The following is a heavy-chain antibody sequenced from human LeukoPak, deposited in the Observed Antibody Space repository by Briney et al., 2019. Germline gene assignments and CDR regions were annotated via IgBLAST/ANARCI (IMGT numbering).Heavy chain of an antibody. CDR1: GFTFDDYA. Sequence: GGSLRLSCAASGFTFDDYAMHWVRQAPGKGLEWVSGISWNSGSIGYADSVKGRFTISRDNAKNSLYLQMNSLRAEDTALFYCAKDILKGCSGGSCYSEVYYYYGMDVWGQGTTVTVSS. CDR3: AKDILKGCSGGSCYSEVYYYYGMDV. CDR2: ISWNSGSI. D-gene: IGHD2-15*01. J-gene: IGHJ6*02. V-gene: IGHV3-9*01.